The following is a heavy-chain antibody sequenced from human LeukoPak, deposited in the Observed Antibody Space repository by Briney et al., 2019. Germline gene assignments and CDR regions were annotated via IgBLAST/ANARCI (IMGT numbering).Heavy chain of an antibody. D-gene: IGHD6-19*01. J-gene: IGHJ5*02. V-gene: IGHV3-7*04. Sequence: PGGSLRLSCVASGYXLSVYWMTWVRQAPGKGLECVANINQDGSEKNYVDSVKGRFTISRDNAKNSLYLHMNSLRAEDTAIYYCAREIPVAGKRSWFDPWGQGTLVTVSS. CDR2: INQDGSEK. CDR3: AREIPVAGKRSWFDP. CDR1: GYXLSVYW.